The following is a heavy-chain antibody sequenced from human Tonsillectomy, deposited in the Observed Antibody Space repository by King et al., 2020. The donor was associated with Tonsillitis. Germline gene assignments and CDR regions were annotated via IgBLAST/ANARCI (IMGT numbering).Heavy chain of an antibody. J-gene: IGHJ4*02. Sequence: VQLVESGGGLVQPGGSLRLSWEASGFTFSTYSMRWVRQSPGKGPEWVSSISGRGKRRFYADSVKGRFTISRDESKNTVSLQISSLRAEDTAVYYCAKESPYSGNYRFYYFDYWGQGTLVTVSS. CDR3: AKESPYSGNYRFYYFDY. CDR2: ISGRGKRR. CDR1: GFTFSTYS. V-gene: IGHV3-23*04. D-gene: IGHD1-26*01.